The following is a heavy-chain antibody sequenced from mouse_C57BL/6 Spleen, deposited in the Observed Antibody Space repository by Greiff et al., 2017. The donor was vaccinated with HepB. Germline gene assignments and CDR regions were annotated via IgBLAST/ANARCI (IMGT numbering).Heavy chain of an antibody. V-gene: IGHV1-85*01. D-gene: IGHD3-2*02. J-gene: IGHJ3*01. CDR3: ASQDAY. CDR2: IYPRDGST. CDR1: GYTFTSYD. Sequence: VKLVESGPELVKPGASVKLSCKASGYTFTSYDINWVKQRPGQGLEWIGWIYPRDGSTKYNEKFKGKATLTVDTSSSTAYMELHSLTSEDSAVYFCASQDAYWGQGTLVTVSA.